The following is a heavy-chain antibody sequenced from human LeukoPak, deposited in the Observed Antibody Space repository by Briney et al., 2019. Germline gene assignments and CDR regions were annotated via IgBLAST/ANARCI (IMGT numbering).Heavy chain of an antibody. J-gene: IGHJ4*02. CDR3: AKPYGSYYDYFDY. CDR2: FSPDGI. Sequence: GGSLRLSCAASGFTFSTFAMTWVRQAPGKGLEWVSTFSPDGIHYADSVKGRFTISRDNSKNTLYLQMNSLRAEDTAVYYCAKPYGSYYDYFDYWGQGTLVTVSS. D-gene: IGHD1-26*01. CDR1: GFTFSTFA. V-gene: IGHV3-23*01.